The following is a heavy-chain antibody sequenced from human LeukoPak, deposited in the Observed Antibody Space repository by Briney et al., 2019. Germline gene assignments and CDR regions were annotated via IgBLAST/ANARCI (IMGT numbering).Heavy chain of an antibody. Sequence: PSETLSLTCSVSGYSISSGYYWGWIRQPPGKGLEWIGSIYHSGTTYYNPSLKSRVTLSVDASKNQFSLKLSSVTAADTAVYYCSSSGSLYRLDYWGQGTLVTVSS. CDR2: IYHSGTT. V-gene: IGHV4-38-2*02. CDR1: GYSISSGYY. CDR3: SSSGSLYRLDY. J-gene: IGHJ4*02. D-gene: IGHD3-22*01.